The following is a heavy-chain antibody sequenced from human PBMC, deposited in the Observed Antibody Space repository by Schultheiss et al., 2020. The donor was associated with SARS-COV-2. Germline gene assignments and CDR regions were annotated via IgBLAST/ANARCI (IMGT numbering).Heavy chain of an antibody. CDR1: GFTFSSYW. V-gene: IGHV3-30*03. CDR3: ARVGGYYDSSGYYAY. CDR2: ISYDGSNK. Sequence: GGSLRLSCPGSGFTFSSYWMHWVRQAPGKGLVWVAVISYDGSNKYYADSVKGRFTISRDNSKNTLYLQMNSLRAEDTAVYYCARVGGYYDSSGYYAYWGQGTLVTVSS. J-gene: IGHJ4*02. D-gene: IGHD3-22*01.